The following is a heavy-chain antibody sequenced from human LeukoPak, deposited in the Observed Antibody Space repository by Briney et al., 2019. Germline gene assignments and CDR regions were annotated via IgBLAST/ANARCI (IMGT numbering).Heavy chain of an antibody. V-gene: IGHV3-21*01. CDR2: ISSSSSYI. J-gene: IGHJ4*02. CDR3: ARGASYYYGSGSQEIDY. CDR1: GFTFSSYG. D-gene: IGHD3-10*01. Sequence: PGRSLRLSCAASGFTFSSYGMNWVRQAPGKGLEWVSSISSSSSYIYYADSVKGRFTISRDNAKNSLYLQMNSLRAEDTAVYYCARGASYYYGSGSQEIDYWGQGTLVTVSS.